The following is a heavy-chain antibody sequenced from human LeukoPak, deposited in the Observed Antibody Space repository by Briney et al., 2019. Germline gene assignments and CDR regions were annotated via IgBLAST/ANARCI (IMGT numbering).Heavy chain of an antibody. Sequence: PGGSLRLSCAASGFTFSSYEMNWVRQAPGKGLEWVSYISSSGSTIYYADSVKGRFTISRDNAKNSLYLQMNSLRAEDTAVYYCARGGYSGYEVHYYYYMDVWGKGTTVTVSS. J-gene: IGHJ6*03. CDR3: ARGGYSGYEVHYYYYMDV. V-gene: IGHV3-48*03. D-gene: IGHD5-12*01. CDR2: ISSSGSTI. CDR1: GFTFSSYE.